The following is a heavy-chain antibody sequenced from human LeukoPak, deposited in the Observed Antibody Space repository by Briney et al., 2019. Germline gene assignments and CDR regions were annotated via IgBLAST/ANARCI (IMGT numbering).Heavy chain of an antibody. CDR3: TRVAVAGPTGWFDP. D-gene: IGHD6-13*01. V-gene: IGHV3-23*01. CDR2: ISGSGGST. Sequence: PGGSLRLSCVASGFTLSSHAMSWVRQAPGNGLEWVSGISGSGGSTFYADSVKGWFTISRDNPDNVVYLQMNSLRAEDTAVYYCTRVAVAGPTGWFDPWGQGTLVTVSS. CDR1: GFTLSSHA. J-gene: IGHJ5*02.